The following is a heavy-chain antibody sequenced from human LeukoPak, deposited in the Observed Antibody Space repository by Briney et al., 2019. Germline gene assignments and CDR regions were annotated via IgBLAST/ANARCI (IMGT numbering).Heavy chain of an antibody. J-gene: IGHJ4*02. Sequence: KSGGSLRLSCAASGFTFSSYSMNWVRQAPGKGLEWVSHISSSGSSKYYADSVKGRFTISGDNAKNSLYLQMNSLRAEDTAVYYCARRPLATSYFDYWGQGTLVTVPS. CDR3: ARRPLATSYFDY. CDR2: ISSSGSSK. D-gene: IGHD1-26*01. V-gene: IGHV3-48*04. CDR1: GFTFSSYS.